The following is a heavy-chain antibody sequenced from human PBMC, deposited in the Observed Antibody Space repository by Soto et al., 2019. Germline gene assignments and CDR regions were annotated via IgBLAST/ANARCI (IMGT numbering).Heavy chain of an antibody. D-gene: IGHD3-3*01. CDR2: IKQDGSEK. CDR1: GFTFSSYW. J-gene: IGHJ4*02. CDR3: ARASITSFGVVERIFDY. V-gene: IGHV3-7*04. Sequence: EVQLVESGGGLVQPGGSLRLSCAASGFTFSSYWMSWVRQAPGKGLEWVANIKQDGSEKYYVDSVKGRFTISRDNAKNSLSLQMNRLRAEDTAVYYCARASITSFGVVERIFDYWGQGTLVTVSS.